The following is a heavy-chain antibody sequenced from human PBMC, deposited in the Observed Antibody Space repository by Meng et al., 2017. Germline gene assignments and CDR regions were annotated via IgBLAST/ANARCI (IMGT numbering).Heavy chain of an antibody. V-gene: IGHV1-2*02. CDR1: GYTFTGYY. J-gene: IGHJ3*02. D-gene: IGHD3-10*01. CDR3: ASSVWFGELFVPTDAFDI. CDR2: INPNSGGT. Sequence: ASVKVSCKASGYTFTGYYMHWVRQAPGQGLEWMGWINPNSGGTNYAQKFQGRVTMTRDTSISTAYMELSRLRSDDTAVYYCASSVWFGELFVPTDAFDIWGQGTMVTVSS.